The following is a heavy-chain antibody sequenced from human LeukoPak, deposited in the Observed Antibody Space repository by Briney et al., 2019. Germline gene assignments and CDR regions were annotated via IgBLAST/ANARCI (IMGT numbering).Heavy chain of an antibody. CDR3: ARVGSTDGPHAFDI. CDR1: GFTFNGYE. Sequence: PGGSLRLSCAASGFTFNGYEMNWVRQAPGKGLEWVSYISSSGSTIYYADSVKGRFTISRDNAKNTLYLQMNSLRAEDTSVYYCARVGSTDGPHAFDIWGQGTMVTVSS. J-gene: IGHJ3*02. CDR2: ISSSGSTI. V-gene: IGHV3-48*03. D-gene: IGHD2-21*02.